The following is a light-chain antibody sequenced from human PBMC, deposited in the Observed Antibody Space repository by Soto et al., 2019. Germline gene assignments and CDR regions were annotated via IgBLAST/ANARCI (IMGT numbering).Light chain of an antibody. CDR1: NSDVGAYPY. J-gene: IGLJ1*01. V-gene: IGLV2-14*03. CDR2: EVA. CDR3: CSYVGSTTDV. Sequence: QSALTQPASVSGSPGQSITISCTGTNSDVGAYPYVSWYQQHPGNAPKLLIYEVADRPSGVSDRFSGSKSGNTASLTISALQAEDEAVYYCCSYVGSTTDVFGSGTKLTVL.